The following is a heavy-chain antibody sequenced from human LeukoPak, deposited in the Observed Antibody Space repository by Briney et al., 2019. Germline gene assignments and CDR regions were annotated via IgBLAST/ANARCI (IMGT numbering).Heavy chain of an antibody. CDR3: ARGETYYYDSSGYFYFDY. Sequence: SETLSLTRAVYGGSFSGYYWSWIRQPPGKGLEWIGEINHSGSTNYNPSLKSRVTISVDTSKNQFSLKLSSVTAADTAVYYCARGETYYYDSSGYFYFDYWGQGTLVTVSS. CDR2: INHSGST. V-gene: IGHV4-34*01. D-gene: IGHD3-22*01. J-gene: IGHJ4*02. CDR1: GGSFSGYY.